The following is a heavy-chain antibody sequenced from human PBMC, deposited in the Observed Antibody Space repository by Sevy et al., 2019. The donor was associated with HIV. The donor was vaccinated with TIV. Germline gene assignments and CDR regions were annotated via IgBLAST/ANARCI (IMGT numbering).Heavy chain of an antibody. CDR1: EYTFIDYY. J-gene: IGHJ6*02. CDR2: INPKRGGA. CDR3: AREEIGYGMDV. V-gene: IGHV1-2*02. Sequence: ASVKVSCKATEYTFIDYYIHWVRQAPGQGLEWMGWINPKRGGANYAQSFQGRVTMTRDTSLNTIYMQLTSLRGDDTAVYYCAREEIGYGMDVWGQGIAVTVSS.